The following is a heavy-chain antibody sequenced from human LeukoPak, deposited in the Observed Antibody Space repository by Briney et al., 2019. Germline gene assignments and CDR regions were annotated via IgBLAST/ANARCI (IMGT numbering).Heavy chain of an antibody. CDR3: ARGGRFTMVRGVTNWFDP. Sequence: PGGSLRLSCAASGFTFSSYSMNWVRQAPGKGLEWVSSISSSSSYIYYADSVKGRFTISRDNAKNSLYLRMNSLRAEDTAVYYCARGGRFTMVRGVTNWFDPWGQGTLVTVSS. D-gene: IGHD3-10*01. CDR1: GFTFSSYS. CDR2: ISSSSSYI. V-gene: IGHV3-21*01. J-gene: IGHJ5*02.